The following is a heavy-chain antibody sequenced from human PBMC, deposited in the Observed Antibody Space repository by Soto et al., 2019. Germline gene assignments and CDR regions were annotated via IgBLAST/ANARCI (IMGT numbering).Heavy chain of an antibody. CDR2: IYYSGNT. V-gene: IGHV4-39*01. Sequence: SETMCVTCTVSGGSISSSSYYWGRNRKPPGKGLEWIGSIYYSGNTYYNPSLKSRVTISVDTSKNQFSLKLSSVTAADTAVYYCASLEQYLAYVYFDYWGQGTLVTVSS. CDR1: GGSISSSSYY. J-gene: IGHJ4*02. CDR3: ASLEQYLAYVYFDY. D-gene: IGHD4-4*01.